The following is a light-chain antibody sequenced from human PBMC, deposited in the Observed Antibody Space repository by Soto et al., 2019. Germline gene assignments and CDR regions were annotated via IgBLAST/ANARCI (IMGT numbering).Light chain of an antibody. J-gene: IGLJ1*01. CDR1: SSDIGGYYY. CDR3: TSYSSSSTLGV. CDR2: QVT. V-gene: IGLV2-14*01. Sequence: QSVLTQPASVSGSPGQSITISCTGTSSDIGGYYYVSWYQHHPGKAPKLLIYQVTNRPSRVSNRFSGSKSGNTASLTISGLQADDEADYYCTSYSSSSTLGVFGTGTKVTVL.